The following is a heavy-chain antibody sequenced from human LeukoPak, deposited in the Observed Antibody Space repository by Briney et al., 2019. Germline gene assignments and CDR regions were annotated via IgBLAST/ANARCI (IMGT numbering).Heavy chain of an antibody. V-gene: IGHV1-2*02. D-gene: IGHD1-26*01. CDR3: AGPWDQVGFDP. CDR1: GYTFTGYY. J-gene: IGHJ5*02. CDR2: IYPKTGGT. Sequence: ASVKVSCKASGYTFTGYYLHWVRQAPGQGLEWMGWIYPKTGGTSYAQKFQGRGTMTRDTSISTAYMELIGLRSDDTAVYYCAGPWDQVGFDPWGQGTLVTVSS.